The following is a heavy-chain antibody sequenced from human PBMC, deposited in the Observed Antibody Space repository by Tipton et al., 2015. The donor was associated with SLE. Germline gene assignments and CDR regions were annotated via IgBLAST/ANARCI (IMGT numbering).Heavy chain of an antibody. D-gene: IGHD2/OR15-2a*01. J-gene: IGHJ4*02. Sequence: GSLRLSCAASGFTFNNYAMTWVRQAPQKGLEWVSIISGSGDTTLYADSVKGRFTISRDSSKSTLYLQMNSLRAEDTAVYYCAKSQQLLSYVYFDYWGQGTLVAVSS. V-gene: IGHV3-23*01. CDR3: AKSQQLLSYVYFDY. CDR2: ISGSGDTT. CDR1: GFTFNNYA.